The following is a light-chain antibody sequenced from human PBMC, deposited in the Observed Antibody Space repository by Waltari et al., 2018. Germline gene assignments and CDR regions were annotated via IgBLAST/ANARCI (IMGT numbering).Light chain of an antibody. CDR2: AAS. CDR1: QSASSSY. CDR3: QHYGWSSWT. V-gene: IGKV3-20*01. J-gene: IGKJ1*01. Sequence: DIVLTQSPGTRSLSPGESATPSCMASQSASSSYLAWYQQKPGQAPRLLIYAASTRATGIPDRFSGSGSGTDFTLTISRLEPEDFAVYYCQHYGWSSWTFGQGTKVVIK.